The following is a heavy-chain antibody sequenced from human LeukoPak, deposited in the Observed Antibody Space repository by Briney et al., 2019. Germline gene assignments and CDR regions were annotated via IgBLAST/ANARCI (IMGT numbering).Heavy chain of an antibody. CDR3: AKDRRLDYGSGSSYDY. V-gene: IGHV3-48*01. CDR2: ISSSSSAI. J-gene: IGHJ4*02. Sequence: GGSLRLSCAASGFTFSSYSMNWVRQAPGKGLEWISYISSSSSAIYYADSVKGRFTISRDNAKNSLYLQMNSLTIEDTAVYYCAKDRRLDYGSGSSYDYWGQGTLVTVSS. CDR1: GFTFSSYS. D-gene: IGHD3-10*01.